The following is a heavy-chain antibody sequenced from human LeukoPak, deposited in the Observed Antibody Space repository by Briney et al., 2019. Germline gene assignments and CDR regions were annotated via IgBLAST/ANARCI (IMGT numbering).Heavy chain of an antibody. CDR3: AMSLLPGATNEY. CDR2: IYSGGST. J-gene: IGHJ4*02. CDR1: GFTVSSNY. D-gene: IGHD1-26*01. Sequence: GGSLRLSCAASGFTVSSNYMSWVRQAPGKGLEWVSVIYSGGSTYYADSVKGRFTISRDNSKNTLYLQMNSLRAEDTAVYYCAMSLLPGATNEYWGQGTLVTVSS. V-gene: IGHV3-53*01.